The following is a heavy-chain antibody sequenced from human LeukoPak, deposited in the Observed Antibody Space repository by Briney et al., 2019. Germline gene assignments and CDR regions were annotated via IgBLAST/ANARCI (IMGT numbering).Heavy chain of an antibody. Sequence: GGSLRLSCAASGFTFSSYSMNWVRQAPGKGLEWVSVIYSGGSTYYADSVKGRFTISRDNSKNTLYLQMNNLRAEDTAVYYCARERITMVRGILDDAFDIWGQGTMVTVSS. J-gene: IGHJ3*02. CDR2: IYSGGST. V-gene: IGHV3-53*01. D-gene: IGHD3-10*01. CDR1: GFTFSSYS. CDR3: ARERITMVRGILDDAFDI.